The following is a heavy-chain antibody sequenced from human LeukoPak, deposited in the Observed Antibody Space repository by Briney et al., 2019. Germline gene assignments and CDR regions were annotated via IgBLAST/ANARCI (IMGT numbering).Heavy chain of an antibody. CDR2: IYPGDSET. CDR1: GYSFTSYW. D-gene: IGHD5-18*01. Sequence: GESLKISCKGSGYSFTSYWIGWVRQMPGKGLEWMGIIYPGDSETRYSPSFQGRVTISVDKSISTAYLQWSSLKASDTAMYYCARHEPTDTAMVNYWGQGTLVTVSS. J-gene: IGHJ4*02. CDR3: ARHEPTDTAMVNY. V-gene: IGHV5-51*01.